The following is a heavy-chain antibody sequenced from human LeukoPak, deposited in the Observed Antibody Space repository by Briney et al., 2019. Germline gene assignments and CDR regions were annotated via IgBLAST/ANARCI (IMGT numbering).Heavy chain of an antibody. CDR3: ARVGDCSSTSCYHPSYYYYYMDV. Sequence: PGGSLRLSCAASGFTFSTYWMSWVRQAPGKGLEWVSSISSSSSYIYYADSVKGRFTISRDNAKNSLYLQMNSLRAEDTAVYYCARVGDCSSTSCYHPSYYYYYMDVWGKGTTVTVSS. CDR1: GFTFSTYW. D-gene: IGHD2-2*01. J-gene: IGHJ6*03. V-gene: IGHV3-21*01. CDR2: ISSSSSYI.